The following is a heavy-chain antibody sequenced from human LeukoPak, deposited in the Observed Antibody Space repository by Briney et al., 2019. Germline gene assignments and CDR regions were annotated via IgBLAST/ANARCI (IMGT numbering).Heavy chain of an antibody. J-gene: IGHJ4*02. Sequence: ASVKVSCKASGYTFTSHDINWVRQAPGQGLEWMGWMSPNSGDTGYAQKFQGRVTMTSDSSISTAYMELSSLRSEDTAIYYCVRTPPNWGFDYWGQGTLVTVSS. D-gene: IGHD7-27*01. V-gene: IGHV1-8*01. CDR2: MSPNSGDT. CDR3: VRTPPNWGFDY. CDR1: GYTFTSHD.